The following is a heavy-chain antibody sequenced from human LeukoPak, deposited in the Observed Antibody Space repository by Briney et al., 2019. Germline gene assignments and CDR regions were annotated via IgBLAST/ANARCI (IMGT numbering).Heavy chain of an antibody. V-gene: IGHV4-59*01. CDR1: GGSISDYY. J-gene: IGHJ5*02. Sequence: SETLSLTCTVSGGSISDYYWSWVRQPPGEGLEWIGNMYHSGSTNYNPSLKSRVTISVDTPKNHFSLKLTSVTAADTAVYYCARGGDSRLINWFDPWGQGTLVIVSS. D-gene: IGHD3-22*01. CDR3: ARGGDSRLINWFDP. CDR2: MYHSGST.